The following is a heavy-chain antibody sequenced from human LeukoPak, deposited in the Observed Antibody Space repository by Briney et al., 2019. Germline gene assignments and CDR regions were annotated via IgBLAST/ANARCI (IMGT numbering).Heavy chain of an antibody. CDR1: GFTFSSYA. CDR2: ITGSGGST. CDR3: CSGSTRMVDY. J-gene: IGHJ4*02. V-gene: IGHV3-23*01. D-gene: IGHD3-10*01. Sequence: GGSLRLSCAASGFTFSSYAMSWVRQAPGKGLEWVSGITGSGGSTYYADSVKGRFTISRDNSKNALYLQMNSLRAEDTAVYYCCSGSTRMVDYWGQGTLVTVSS.